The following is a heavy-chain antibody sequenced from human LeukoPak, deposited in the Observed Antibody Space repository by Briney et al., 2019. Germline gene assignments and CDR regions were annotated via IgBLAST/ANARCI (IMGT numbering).Heavy chain of an antibody. J-gene: IGHJ3*02. CDR3: ASTFGVYAFDI. D-gene: IGHD3-16*01. CDR2: IYVGDSES. CDR1: GGSSRYRFSTYY. V-gene: IGHV5-51*01. Sequence: GESLKISCQGSGGSSRYRFSTYYIGWVRQMPGKGLEWMGMIYVGDSESRYSPSFEGQVSMSADKSSNTAYLQWSSLKASDTAMYYCASTFGVYAFDIWGQGTMVTVSS.